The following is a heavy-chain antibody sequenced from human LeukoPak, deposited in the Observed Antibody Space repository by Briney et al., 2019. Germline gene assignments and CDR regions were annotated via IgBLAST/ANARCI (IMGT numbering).Heavy chain of an antibody. J-gene: IGHJ4*02. CDR3: AKIVSDYGDYFFDY. CDR1: GFTFRSYG. D-gene: IGHD4-17*01. V-gene: IGHV3-30*18. CDR2: ISYDGSNK. Sequence: GGSLRLSCAASGFTFRSYGMHWVRQAPGKGLEWVAVISYDGSNKYYADSVKGRFTISRDNSKNTLYLQMNSLRAEDTAVYYCAKIVSDYGDYFFDYWGQGTLVTVSS.